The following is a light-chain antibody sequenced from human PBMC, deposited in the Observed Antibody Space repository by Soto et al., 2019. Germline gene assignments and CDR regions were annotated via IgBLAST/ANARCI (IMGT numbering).Light chain of an antibody. CDR2: HAS. J-gene: IGKJ1*01. CDR3: QQYMSYS. CDR1: QSISNW. V-gene: IGKV1-5*01. Sequence: QRTQTTSTLPASVGYRVTITCRDSQSISNWLAWYHQKPGTAPKLLIYHASTLESGVPSRFSGTGSGTEFTLTISRLQADDFASYYCQQYMSYSFGQGTNVDI.